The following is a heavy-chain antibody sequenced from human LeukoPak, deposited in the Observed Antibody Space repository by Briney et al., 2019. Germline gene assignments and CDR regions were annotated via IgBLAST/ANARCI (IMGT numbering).Heavy chain of an antibody. D-gene: IGHD2-2*01. CDR3: ARYFLVPAASFAFDI. J-gene: IGHJ3*02. V-gene: IGHV3-7*01. CDR1: GFAVSRYW. Sequence: GGSLRHSCASSGFAVSRYWCSWIRQAPGKGLGWVANIELAGREKYYVDSVKCRFTISSDKAKSSLYLQMNSLTDEVPAVYYCARYFLVPAASFAFDIWGQGTLVTVSS. CDR2: IELAGREK.